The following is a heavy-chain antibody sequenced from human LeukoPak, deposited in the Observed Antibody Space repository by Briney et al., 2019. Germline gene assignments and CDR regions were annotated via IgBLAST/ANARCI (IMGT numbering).Heavy chain of an antibody. Sequence: GGSLRLSCAASGFTFSSYDMHWVRQATGRGLEWVSAIGTAGDTYYPGSVKGRFTISRENAKNSLYLQMNGLRAGDTAVYYCARGKNQFDIWGKGKMVTVSS. CDR3: ARGKNQFDI. CDR1: GFTFSSYD. D-gene: IGHD1-14*01. V-gene: IGHV3-13*04. CDR2: IGTAGDT. J-gene: IGHJ3*02.